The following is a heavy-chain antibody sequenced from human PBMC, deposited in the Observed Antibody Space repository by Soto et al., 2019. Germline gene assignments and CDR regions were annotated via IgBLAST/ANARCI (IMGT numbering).Heavy chain of an antibody. V-gene: IGHV1-18*01. Sequence: ASVKVSCKASGYTFTSYGISWVRQAPGQGLEWMGWISAYNGNTNYAQKLQGRGTMTTDTSTSTAYMELRSLRSDDTAVYYCERDLNESLTGYYSNWFDHWGQGTLVTVAS. CDR2: ISAYNGNT. CDR1: GYTFTSYG. J-gene: IGHJ5*02. CDR3: ERDLNESLTGYYSNWFDH. D-gene: IGHD3-9*01.